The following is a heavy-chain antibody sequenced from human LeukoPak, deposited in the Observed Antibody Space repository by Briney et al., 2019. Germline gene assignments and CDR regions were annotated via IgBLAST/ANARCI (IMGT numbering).Heavy chain of an antibody. CDR1: GLTFTSYS. CDR2: IKRRSDGETT. D-gene: IGHD3-9*01. Sequence: GGSLRLSCSASGLTFTSYSMNWVRQAPGKGLVWVARIKRRSDGETTDYAAPVKGRFTISRDDSKNTLYLQMNNLKTEDTAVYYCSTDRRLTGLFDFWGQGTQVTVSS. V-gene: IGHV3-15*01. CDR3: STDRRLTGLFDF. J-gene: IGHJ4*02.